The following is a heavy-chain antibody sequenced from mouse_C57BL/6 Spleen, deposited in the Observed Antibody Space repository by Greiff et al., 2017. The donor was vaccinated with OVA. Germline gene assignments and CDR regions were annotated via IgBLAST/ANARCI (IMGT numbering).Heavy chain of an antibody. CDR3: ARGGLSYGSRDAMDY. Sequence: QVQLQQPGAELVKPGASVKLSCKASGYTFTSYWMQWVKQRPGQGLEWIGVIDPSVSYTNYNQKFNGKATLTVDTSSSTAYMQLSSLTSEDSAVYYCARGGLSYGSRDAMDYWGQGTSVTVSS. CDR2: IDPSVSYT. D-gene: IGHD1-1*01. V-gene: IGHV1-50*01. J-gene: IGHJ4*01. CDR1: GYTFTSYW.